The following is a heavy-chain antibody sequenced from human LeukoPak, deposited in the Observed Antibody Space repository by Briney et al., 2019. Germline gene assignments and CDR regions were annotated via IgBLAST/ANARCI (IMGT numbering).Heavy chain of an antibody. CDR1: GVSISSYY. V-gene: IGHV4-59*01. Sequence: SETLSLTCTASGVSISSYYWSWIRQPPGKRLEWIGYIYYSGSTNYNPSLKSRVTISVDTSKIQFSLMLSSVTAADTAVYYCARDLIGFDYWGQGTLVTVSS. CDR3: ARDLIGFDY. CDR2: IYYSGST. D-gene: IGHD3-16*01. J-gene: IGHJ4*02.